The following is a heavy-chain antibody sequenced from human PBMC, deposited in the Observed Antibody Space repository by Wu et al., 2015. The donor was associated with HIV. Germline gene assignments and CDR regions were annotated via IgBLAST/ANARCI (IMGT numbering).Heavy chain of an antibody. CDR2: VRPYDGDT. D-gene: IGHD2-15*01. J-gene: IGHJ4*02. CDR1: GGTFSSYA. V-gene: IGHV1-18*01. Sequence: QVQLVQSGAEVKKPGSSVKVSCKASGGTFSSYAISWVRQAPGQRPEWMGWVRPYDGDTKYSDKYYGRLTMRKDTHTGTAYMELKSLTSDDTALYYCARGPSGGQSYFDYWGQGTLVFVSS. CDR3: ARGPSGGQSYFDY.